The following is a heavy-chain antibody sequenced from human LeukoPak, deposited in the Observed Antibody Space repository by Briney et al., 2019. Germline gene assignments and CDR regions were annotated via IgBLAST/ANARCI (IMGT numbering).Heavy chain of an antibody. D-gene: IGHD3-10*01. Sequence: GGSLRLSCAASGFTFSSYWMSWVRQAPGKGLEWVANIKQDGSEKYYVDSVKGRFTISRDNAKNSLYLQMNSLRAEDTAVYYCSRDRGTNYYGSGSPPGGGYFDYWGQGTLVTVSS. V-gene: IGHV3-7*01. CDR2: IKQDGSEK. CDR1: GFTFSSYW. J-gene: IGHJ4*02. CDR3: SRDRGTNYYGSGSPPGGGYFDY.